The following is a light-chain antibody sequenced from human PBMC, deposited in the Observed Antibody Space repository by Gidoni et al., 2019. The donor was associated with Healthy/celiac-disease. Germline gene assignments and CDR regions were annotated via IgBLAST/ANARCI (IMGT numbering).Light chain of an antibody. J-gene: IGLJ2*01. V-gene: IGLV1-44*01. CDR1: SSNIGSNT. CDR2: SNK. Sequence: SVLTQPPSASGTPGQRVTISCSGSSSNIGSNTVNWYQQLPGTAPNLLIYSNKQRPSGVPDRFSGSKSGTSASLAISGLQSEDEADYYCAAWDDSLNGDVVFGGGTKLTV. CDR3: AAWDDSLNGDVV.